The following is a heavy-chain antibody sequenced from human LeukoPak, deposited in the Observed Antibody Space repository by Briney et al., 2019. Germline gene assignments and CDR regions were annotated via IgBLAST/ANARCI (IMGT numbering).Heavy chain of an antibody. CDR2: IYYSGST. V-gene: IGHV4-59*12. Sequence: SETLSLTCTVSGGSISSYYWSWIRQPPGKGLEWIGYIYYSGSTNYNPSLKSRVTLSVDTSKAQFYLSLSSVTAADTAVYYCAREDSGSYYNFYYFYMDVWGKGTTVTISS. D-gene: IGHD3-10*01. CDR1: GGSISSYY. CDR3: AREDSGSYYNFYYFYMDV. J-gene: IGHJ6*03.